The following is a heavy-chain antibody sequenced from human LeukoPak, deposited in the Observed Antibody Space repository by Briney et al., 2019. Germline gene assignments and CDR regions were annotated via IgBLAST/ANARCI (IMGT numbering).Heavy chain of an antibody. V-gene: IGHV4-59*12. D-gene: IGHD1-1*01. J-gene: IGHJ4*02. Sequence: SETLSLTCTVSGGSISSYYWSWIRHPPGKGLEWIGYIYYSGSTNYNPSLKSRVTISVDTSKNQFSLKLTSVTAADTAVYYCARELAAADYWGQGTLVTVSS. CDR3: ARELAAADY. CDR1: GGSISSYY. CDR2: IYYSGST.